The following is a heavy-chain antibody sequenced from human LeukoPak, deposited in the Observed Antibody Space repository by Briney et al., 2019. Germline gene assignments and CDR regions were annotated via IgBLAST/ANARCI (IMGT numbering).Heavy chain of an antibody. V-gene: IGHV3-30-3*01. D-gene: IGHD3-22*01. J-gene: IGHJ4*02. CDR3: ARDLGTMIVVVPLRGYHEYGFDY. CDR1: GFTFSSYA. CDR2: ISYDGSNK. Sequence: GRSLRLSCAASGFTFSSYAMHWVRQAPGKGLEWVAVISYDGSNKYYADSEKGRFTISRDNSKNTLYLQMNSLRAEDTAVYYCARDLGTMIVVVPLRGYHEYGFDYWGQGTLVTVSS.